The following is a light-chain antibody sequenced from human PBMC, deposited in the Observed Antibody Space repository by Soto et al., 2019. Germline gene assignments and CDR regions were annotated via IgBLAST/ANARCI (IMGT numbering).Light chain of an antibody. CDR2: AAS. CDR1: QSISSY. CDR3: QQSYTTPRT. Sequence: DIQMTQSPSSLSASVGDRVTITCRASQSISSYLNWYQQKPGIAPNLLIYAASSLQGGVPSRFSGSGSGTDFTLTISSLQPEDFATYFCQQSYTTPRTFGQGTKLEI. J-gene: IGKJ2*01. V-gene: IGKV1-39*01.